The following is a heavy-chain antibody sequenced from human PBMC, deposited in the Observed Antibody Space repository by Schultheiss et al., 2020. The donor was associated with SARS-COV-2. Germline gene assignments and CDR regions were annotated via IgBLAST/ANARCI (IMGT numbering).Heavy chain of an antibody. CDR2: INPNSGGT. D-gene: IGHD1-1*01. V-gene: IGHV1-2*02. CDR3: ARERPPFNYMDV. J-gene: IGHJ6*03. CDR1: GYTFTGYY. Sequence: ASVKVSCKASGYTFTGYYMHWVRQAPGQGLEWMGWINPNSGGTNYAQKFQGRVTMTRDTSISTAYMELSRLRSDDTAVYYCARERPPFNYMDVWGKGTTVTVSS.